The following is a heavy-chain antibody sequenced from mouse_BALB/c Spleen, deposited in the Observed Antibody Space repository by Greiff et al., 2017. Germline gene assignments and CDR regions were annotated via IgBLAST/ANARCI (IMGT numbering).Heavy chain of an antibody. J-gene: IGHJ1*01. CDR3: ARDKDYGSSYEGYFDV. CDR2: ISDGGSYT. V-gene: IGHV5-6*01. D-gene: IGHD1-1*01. CDR1: GFTFSSYG. Sequence: EVKLMESGGDLVKPGGSLKLSCAASGFTFSSYGMSWVRQTPEKRLEWVATISDGGSYTYYPDSVKGRFTISRDNAKNNLYLQMSSLKSEDTAMYYCARDKDYGSSYEGYFDVWGAGTTVTVSS.